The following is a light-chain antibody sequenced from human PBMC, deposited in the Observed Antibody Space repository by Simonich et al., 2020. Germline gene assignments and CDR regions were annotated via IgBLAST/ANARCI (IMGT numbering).Light chain of an antibody. CDR1: QDISNY. Sequence: DIQMTQSLSSLSASVGDRVTITCQASQDISNYLNWYQQKPGKAPKLLIYDASNLETGVPSRFSGSGSGTGFTFTISSLQPEDIATYYCQQYGNLPPYTFGQGTKLEIK. V-gene: IGKV1-33*01. CDR2: DAS. J-gene: IGKJ2*01. CDR3: QQYGNLPPYT.